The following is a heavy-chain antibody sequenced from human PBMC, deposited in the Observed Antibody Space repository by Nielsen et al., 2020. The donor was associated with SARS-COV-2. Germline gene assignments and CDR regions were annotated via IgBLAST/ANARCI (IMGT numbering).Heavy chain of an antibody. CDR3: ARAPITMIVVVNAFDI. CDR1: GGSISSGGYY. V-gene: IGHV4-31*03. Sequence: SETLSLTCTVSGGSISSGGYYWSWIRQHPGKGLEWIGYFYYSGSTYYNPSLKSRVTISVDTSKNPFSLKLSSVTAADTAVYYCARAPITMIVVVNAFDIWVQGTMVTVSS. J-gene: IGHJ3*02. D-gene: IGHD3-22*01. CDR2: FYYSGST.